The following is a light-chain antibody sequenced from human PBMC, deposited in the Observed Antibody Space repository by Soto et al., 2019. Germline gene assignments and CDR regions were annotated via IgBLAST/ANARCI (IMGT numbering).Light chain of an antibody. CDR1: QSFSNN. CDR2: GAS. V-gene: IGKV3-15*01. J-gene: IGKJ1*01. Sequence: EIVMTQSPATLSVSPGERATLSCRASQSFSNNLAWYQQKPGQAPMLLIYGASTRATGIPARFSGSGSGTEFTLTINSLQSEDFAVYYCQQYNNWPGTFGQGTKV. CDR3: QQYNNWPGT.